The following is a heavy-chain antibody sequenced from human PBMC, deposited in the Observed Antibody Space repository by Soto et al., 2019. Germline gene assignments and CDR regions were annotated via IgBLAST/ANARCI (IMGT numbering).Heavy chain of an antibody. D-gene: IGHD3-16*01. J-gene: IGHJ4*02. Sequence: ALVRFSCKASGYTFTNCGISWVRQAPGQVLECRVWISAYNGDANYXXNVQGRVXXTTDTSRSTAXMELRXLRSDDTAVYYCARGGTPIDYWRQGTLVTVSS. CDR2: ISAYNGDA. V-gene: IGHV1-18*01. CDR1: GYTFTNCG. CDR3: ARGGTPIDY.